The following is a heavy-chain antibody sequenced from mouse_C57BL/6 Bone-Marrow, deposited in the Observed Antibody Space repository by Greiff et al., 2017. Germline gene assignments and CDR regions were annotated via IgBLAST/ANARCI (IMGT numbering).Heavy chain of an antibody. V-gene: IGHV1-9*01. J-gene: IGHJ4*01. CDR3: SRSPCCYGSSYPYYAMDY. Sequence: QVQLQQSGAELMKPGASVKLSCKATGYTFTGYWIEWVKQRPGHGLEWIGEILPGSGSTNYNEKFKGKATFTADTSSNTAYMQLSRLTTEDSAIYYWSRSPCCYGSSYPYYAMDYWGQGNSVTVSS. D-gene: IGHD1-1*01. CDR1: GYTFTGYW. CDR2: ILPGSGST.